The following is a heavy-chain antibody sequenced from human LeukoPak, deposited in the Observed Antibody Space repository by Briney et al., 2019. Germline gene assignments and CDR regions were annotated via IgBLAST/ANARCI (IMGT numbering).Heavy chain of an antibody. CDR1: GFTFSSYA. CDR3: AREEVDGVVVPAARAGYYGMDV. CDR2: ISYDGSNK. J-gene: IGHJ6*02. Sequence: PVGSLRLSCAASGFTFSSYAMHWVRQAPGKGLEWVAVISYDGSNKYYADSVKGRFTISRDNSKNTLYLQMNSLRAEDTAVYYCAREEVDGVVVPAARAGYYGMDVWGQGTTVTVSS. V-gene: IGHV3-30*04. D-gene: IGHD2-2*01.